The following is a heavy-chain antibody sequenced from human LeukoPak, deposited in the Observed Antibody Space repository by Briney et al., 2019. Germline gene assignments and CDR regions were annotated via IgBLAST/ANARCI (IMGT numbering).Heavy chain of an antibody. J-gene: IGHJ6*02. V-gene: IGHV3-7*03. CDR3: ARDAWRRVFYYGMDV. Sequence: GGSLRLSCAASGFTFTRFWLTWVRQSPGKGLEWVANINPDGTKTTYVDSVEGRFAISRDNAKNSVFLLMNSLRTEDTALYFCARDAWRRVFYYGMDVWGQGTTVAVSS. CDR1: GFTFTRFW. CDR2: INPDGTKT. D-gene: IGHD5-12*01.